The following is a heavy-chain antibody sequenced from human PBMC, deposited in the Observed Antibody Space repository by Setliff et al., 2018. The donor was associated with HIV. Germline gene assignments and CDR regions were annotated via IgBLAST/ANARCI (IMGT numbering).Heavy chain of an antibody. CDR2: LYVSGDT. Sequence: SETLPLTCYVTDDPISSYYWSWVRQPAGKGLEWIGRLYVSGDTNYNPSLKSRVTMSLDTSKKHFSLNLKSVTAADTAVYYCALTGHRLLRGYMDVWGKGTTVTVSS. V-gene: IGHV4-4*07. J-gene: IGHJ6*03. CDR3: ALTGHRLLRGYMDV. D-gene: IGHD2-15*01. CDR1: DDPISSYY.